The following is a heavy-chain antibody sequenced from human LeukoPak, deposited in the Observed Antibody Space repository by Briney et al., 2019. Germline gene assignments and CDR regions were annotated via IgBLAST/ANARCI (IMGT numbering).Heavy chain of an antibody. CDR1: GGSFSGYY. V-gene: IGHV4-34*12. D-gene: IGHD3-10*01. J-gene: IGHJ3*02. CDR3: AKSNGYGLIDI. CDR2: IFYSGST. Sequence: SETLSLTCAVYGGSFSGYYWGWIRQPPGKGLEWIGNIFYSGSTYYGPSLKSRPTISLDTSRNQFSLKLNSVTAADTAVYYCAKSNGYGLIDIWGQGTMVTVSS.